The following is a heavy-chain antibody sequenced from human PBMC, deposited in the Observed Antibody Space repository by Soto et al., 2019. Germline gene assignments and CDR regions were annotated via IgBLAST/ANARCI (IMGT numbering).Heavy chain of an antibody. J-gene: IGHJ4*02. D-gene: IGHD2-21*02. CDR2: ISSSSSTI. V-gene: IGHV3-48*02. CDR3: ARDNIGGNSDFDY. Sequence: PGGSLRLSCAASGFTFSTYSMNWVRQAPGKGLEWVSYISSSSSTIYYADSVKGRFTISRDNAKNSLYPQMNSLRDEDTAVYYCARDNIGGNSDFDYWGQGTLVTVSS. CDR1: GFTFSTYS.